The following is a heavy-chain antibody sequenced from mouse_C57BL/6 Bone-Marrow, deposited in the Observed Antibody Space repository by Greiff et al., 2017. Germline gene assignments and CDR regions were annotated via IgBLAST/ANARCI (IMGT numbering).Heavy chain of an antibody. CDR3: ARSTTVVGRFAY. Sequence: QVQLQQPGAELVKPGASVKLSCKASGYTFTSYWMHWVKQRPGQGLEWIGMIHPNSGSTNYNEKFKSKGTLTVDKSTSTDYMQLSSLTSEDSAVYYCARSTTVVGRFAYWGQGTLVTVSA. D-gene: IGHD1-1*01. V-gene: IGHV1-64*01. CDR2: IHPNSGST. J-gene: IGHJ3*01. CDR1: GYTFTSYW.